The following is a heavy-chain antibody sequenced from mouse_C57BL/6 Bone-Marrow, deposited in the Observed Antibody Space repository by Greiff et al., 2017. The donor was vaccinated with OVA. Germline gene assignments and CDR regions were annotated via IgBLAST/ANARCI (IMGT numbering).Heavy chain of an antibody. D-gene: IGHD3-2*02. V-gene: IGHV5-9-1*02. CDR2: ISSGGDYI. J-gene: IGHJ3*01. CDR1: GFTFSSYA. Sequence: EVKLMESGAGLVKPGGSLKLSCAASGFTFSSYAMSWVRQTPEKRLEWVAYISSGGDYIYYADTVKGRFTISRDNARNTLYLQMSSLKSEDTAMYYCTREAGSSGPPWFAYWGQGTLVTVSA. CDR3: TREAGSSGPPWFAY.